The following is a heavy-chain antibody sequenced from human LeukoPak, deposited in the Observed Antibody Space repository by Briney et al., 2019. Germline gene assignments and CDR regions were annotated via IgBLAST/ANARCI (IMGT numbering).Heavy chain of an antibody. CDR3: AIGYCRGGSCDDEPGDAFDI. CDR2: INPSGGRT. CDR1: GYTFTSYY. Sequence: ASVKVSCKASGYTFTSYYIHWVRQAPGQGLEWMGIINPSGGRTSYSQKFQGRVTMTRDMSTSTVYMELRSLRSEDTAVYYCAIGYCRGGSCDDEPGDAFDIWGQGTMVAVSS. D-gene: IGHD2-15*01. J-gene: IGHJ3*02. V-gene: IGHV1-46*01.